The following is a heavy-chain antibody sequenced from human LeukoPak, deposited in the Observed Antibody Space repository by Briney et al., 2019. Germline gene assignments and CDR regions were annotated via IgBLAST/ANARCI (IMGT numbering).Heavy chain of an antibody. CDR3: ARDQGGDGY. CDR2: VNPNSGDA. Sequence: ASVKVSCKASGYASTEAYLHWVRQAPGQGLEWMGYVNPNSGDANYAQKFQGRVTMTRDTSINTAYMELSNLISDDTAVYYCARDQGGDGYWGQGTWSPSPQ. D-gene: IGHD3-10*01. CDR1: GYASTEAY. V-gene: IGHV1-2*02. J-gene: IGHJ4*02.